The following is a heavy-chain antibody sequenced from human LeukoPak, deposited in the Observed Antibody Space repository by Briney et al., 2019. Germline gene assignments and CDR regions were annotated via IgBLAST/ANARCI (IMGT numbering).Heavy chain of an antibody. CDR1: GFTVSSNY. D-gene: IGHD6-19*01. CDR3: AKDGLSSGWYFFDY. CDR2: ISGSGGST. Sequence: GGSLRLSCAASGFTVSSNYMSWVRQAPGKGLEWVSAISGSGGSTYYADSVKGRFTISRDNSKNTLYLQMNSLRAEDTAVYYCAKDGLSSGWYFFDYWGQGTLVTVSS. J-gene: IGHJ4*02. V-gene: IGHV3-23*01.